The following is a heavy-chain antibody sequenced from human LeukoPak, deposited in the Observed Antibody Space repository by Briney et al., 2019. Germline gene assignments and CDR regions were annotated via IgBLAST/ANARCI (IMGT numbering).Heavy chain of an antibody. CDR2: ISSNGVDT. D-gene: IGHD6-19*01. Sequence: GGSLRLSCSASGFTFSNYAMHWVRQAPGKGLQYVSAISSNGVDTYYADSVKGRFTIPRDNSQNTLYLQMSSLRTEDTAVYYCVKIESSGWYGYWGQGTLVTVSS. CDR1: GFTFSNYA. J-gene: IGHJ4*02. CDR3: VKIESSGWYGY. V-gene: IGHV3-64D*09.